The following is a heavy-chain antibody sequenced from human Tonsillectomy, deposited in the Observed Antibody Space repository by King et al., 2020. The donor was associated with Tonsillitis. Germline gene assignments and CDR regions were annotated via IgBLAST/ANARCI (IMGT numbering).Heavy chain of an antibody. CDR3: STDPSTSVRVVCMGGNNWLDR. CDR2: IKTKTDVETT. D-gene: IGHD3-10*02. J-gene: IGHJ5*02. CDR1: GFTFSNAW. V-gene: IGHV3-15*01. Sequence: VQLVECGGGLVKPGGSLRLSCAASGFTFSNAWRNWGRQAPGKGLEGVGRIKTKTDVETTDYAAPVKRRFTISRDDSNTTLYLQMNSLKTEDTAVYYWSTDPSTSVRVVCMGGNNWLDRWGRGTRVTVSS.